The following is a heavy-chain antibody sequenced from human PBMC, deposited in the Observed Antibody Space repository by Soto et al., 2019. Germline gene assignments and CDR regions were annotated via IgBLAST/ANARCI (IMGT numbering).Heavy chain of an antibody. CDR3: ARGNHRWLQLWYFDL. V-gene: IGHV4-59*01. CDR2: IYYSGST. Sequence: PSETLSLTWTVSGGSISRYYWSWIRQPPGKGLEWIGYIYYSGSTNYNPSLKSRVTISVDTSKNQLSLELSSLRSEDTAVYYCARGNHRWLQLWYFDLWGRGTLVTVSS. CDR1: GGSISRYY. J-gene: IGHJ2*01. D-gene: IGHD5-12*01.